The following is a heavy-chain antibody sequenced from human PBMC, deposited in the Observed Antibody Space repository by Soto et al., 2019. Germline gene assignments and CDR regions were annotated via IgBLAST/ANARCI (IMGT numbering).Heavy chain of an antibody. Sequence: GGSVKVSCKASGYTFTSYYMHWVRQAPGQGLEWMGIINPSGGSTSYAQKFQGRVTMTRDTSTSTVYMELSSLRSEDTAVYYCARGRVTTTGLGAFDIWGQGTMVTVSS. CDR2: INPSGGST. V-gene: IGHV1-46*03. CDR3: ARGRVTTTGLGAFDI. D-gene: IGHD4-17*01. CDR1: GYTFTSYY. J-gene: IGHJ3*02.